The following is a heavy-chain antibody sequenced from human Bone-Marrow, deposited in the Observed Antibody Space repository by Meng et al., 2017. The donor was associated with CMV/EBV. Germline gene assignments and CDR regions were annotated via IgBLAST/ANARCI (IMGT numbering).Heavy chain of an antibody. J-gene: IGHJ3*02. CDR1: GGTFSSYA. CDR3: ARDSLSVRFLEWWSDAFDI. D-gene: IGHD3-3*01. Sequence: SVKVSCKASGGTFSSYAISWVRQAPGQGLEWMGGITPILGIANYAQKFQGRVTITADKSTSTAYMELSSLRSEDTAVYYCARDSLSVRFLEWWSDAFDIWGQGTMVTVSS. CDR2: ITPILGIA. V-gene: IGHV1-69*10.